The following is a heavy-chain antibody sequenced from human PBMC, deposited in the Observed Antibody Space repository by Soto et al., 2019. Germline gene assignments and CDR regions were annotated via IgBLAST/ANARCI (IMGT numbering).Heavy chain of an antibody. D-gene: IGHD6-13*01. V-gene: IGHV4-39*01. CDR1: GGSISSSSYY. Sequence: SETLSLTCTVSGGSISSSSYYWGWIRQPPGKGLEWIGSIYYSGSTYYNPSLKSRVTISVDTSKNQFSLKLSSVTAADTAVYYCARHSSSSSWYRYYYYYGMDVWGQGTTVTV. J-gene: IGHJ6*02. CDR2: IYYSGST. CDR3: ARHSSSSSWYRYYYYYGMDV.